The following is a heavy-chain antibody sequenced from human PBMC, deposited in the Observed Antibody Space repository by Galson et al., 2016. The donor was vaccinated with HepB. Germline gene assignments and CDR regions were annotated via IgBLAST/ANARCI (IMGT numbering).Heavy chain of an antibody. CDR3: ARARIAALGTGAFDM. V-gene: IGHV3-30*03. Sequence: SLRLSCAASGFTFSSYGMHWVRQAPGKGLEWVAVISYDGSNKYYADSVKGRFTISRDNSKNSLYLQMDSLTAEDTAMYYCARARIAALGTGAFDMWGQGTMVTVSS. CDR1: GFTFSSYG. D-gene: IGHD6-13*01. J-gene: IGHJ3*02. CDR2: ISYDGSNK.